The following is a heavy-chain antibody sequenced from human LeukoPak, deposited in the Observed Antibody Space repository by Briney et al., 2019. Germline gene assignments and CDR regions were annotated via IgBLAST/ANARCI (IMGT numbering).Heavy chain of an antibody. J-gene: IGHJ4*02. Sequence: PSETLSLTCTVSGGSISSYYWSWIRQPPGKGLEWIGYIYYSGSTNYNPSLKSRVTISVDTSKNQFSLKLSSVTAADTAVYYCARFDTGRYYFDYWGQGTLVTVSS. CDR2: IYYSGST. D-gene: IGHD1-14*01. CDR3: ARFDTGRYYFDY. CDR1: GGSISSYY. V-gene: IGHV4-59*08.